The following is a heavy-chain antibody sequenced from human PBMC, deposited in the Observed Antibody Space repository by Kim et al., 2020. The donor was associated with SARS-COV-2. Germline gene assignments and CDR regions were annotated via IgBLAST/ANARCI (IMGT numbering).Heavy chain of an antibody. V-gene: IGHV4-59*13. J-gene: IGHJ4*02. Sequence: SETLSLTCTVSGGSISSYYWSWIRQPPGKGLEWIGYIYYSGSTNYNPSLKSRVTISVDTSKNQFSLKLSSVTAADTAVYYCAAGMRWEYSSSPFDYWGQGTLVTVSS. CDR3: AAGMRWEYSSSPFDY. CDR2: IYYSGST. D-gene: IGHD6-6*01. CDR1: GGSISSYY.